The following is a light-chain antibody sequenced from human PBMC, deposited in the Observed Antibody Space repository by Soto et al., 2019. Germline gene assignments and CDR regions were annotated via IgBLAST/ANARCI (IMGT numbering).Light chain of an antibody. CDR2: GAS. CDR1: QSVSSSY. Sequence: EIVLTQSPGTLSLSPGERATLSCRASQSVSSSYLGWYQQKPGQAPRLLIYGASSRATGIPDRFRGSGSGTDFTRTISRLEPEDFAVYYCQQYGSTFGGGTKVEIK. CDR3: QQYGST. V-gene: IGKV3-20*01. J-gene: IGKJ4*01.